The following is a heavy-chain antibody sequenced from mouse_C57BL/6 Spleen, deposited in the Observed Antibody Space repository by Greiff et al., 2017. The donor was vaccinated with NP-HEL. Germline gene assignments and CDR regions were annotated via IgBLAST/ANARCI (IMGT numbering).Heavy chain of an antibody. CDR2: INYDGSST. J-gene: IGHJ4*01. CDR1: GFTFSDYY. Sequence: EVMLVESEGGLVQPGSSMKLSCTASGFTFSDYYMAWVRQVPEKGLEWVANINYDGSSTYYLDSLKSRFIISRDNAKNILYLQMSSLKSEDTATYYCARPGPYAMDYWGQGTSVTVSS. V-gene: IGHV5-16*01. CDR3: ARPGPYAMDY.